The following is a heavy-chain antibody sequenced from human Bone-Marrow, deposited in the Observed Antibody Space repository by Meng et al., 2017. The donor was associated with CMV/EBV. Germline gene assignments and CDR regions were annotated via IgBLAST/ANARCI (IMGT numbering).Heavy chain of an antibody. CDR1: GFTFRNAW. J-gene: IGHJ6*02. V-gene: IGHV3-15*01. CDR3: SGEYQPHSSYYYGMDV. CDR2: IKSKTDGGTT. D-gene: IGHD2-2*01. Sequence: GEFLKILCAASGFTFRNAWMSWVRQAPGKGLEWVGRIKSKTDGGTTDYAAPVKGRFTISRDDSKNTLYLQMNSLKTEDTAVYYCSGEYQPHSSYYYGMDVWGQGTTVTVSS.